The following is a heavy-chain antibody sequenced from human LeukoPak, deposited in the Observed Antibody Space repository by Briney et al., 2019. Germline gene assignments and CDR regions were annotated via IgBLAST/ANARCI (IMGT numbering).Heavy chain of an antibody. V-gene: IGHV4-34*01. J-gene: IGHJ4*02. Sequence: SETLSPTCAVYGGSFSGYYWSWIRQPPGKGLEWIGEINHSGSTNYNPSLKSRVTISVDTSKNQFSLKLSSVTAADTAVYYCARGRGYCSSTSCYTGGPFDYWGQGALVTVSS. CDR2: INHSGST. CDR3: ARGRGYCSSTSCYTGGPFDY. CDR1: GGSFSGYY. D-gene: IGHD2-2*02.